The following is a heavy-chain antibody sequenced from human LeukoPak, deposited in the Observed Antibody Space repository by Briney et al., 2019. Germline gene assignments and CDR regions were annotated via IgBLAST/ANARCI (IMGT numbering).Heavy chain of an antibody. J-gene: IGHJ5*02. D-gene: IGHD6-19*01. CDR1: GFTFSNYA. Sequence: PGGSLRLSCAASGFTFSNYAMSWVRQAPGKGLEWVSGISGSGGSTYYADSVKGRFTISRDNSKNTLYLQMNSLRAEDTAVYYCAKSLRDSGWYRGWFDPWGQGTLVTVSS. V-gene: IGHV3-23*01. CDR2: ISGSGGST. CDR3: AKSLRDSGWYRGWFDP.